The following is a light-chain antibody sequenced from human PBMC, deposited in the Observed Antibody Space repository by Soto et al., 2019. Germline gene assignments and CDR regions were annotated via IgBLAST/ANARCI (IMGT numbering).Light chain of an antibody. Sequence: SYELTQPPSVSVAPGKTARITCGGNNIGSKSVHWYQQKPGQAPVLVIYYDSDRPSGIPERFSGSNSGNTATLTISRVEAGDEADYDCQVWDSSSDHVVFGGVTKLTVL. CDR2: YDS. J-gene: IGLJ2*01. CDR1: NIGSKS. CDR3: QVWDSSSDHVV. V-gene: IGLV3-21*04.